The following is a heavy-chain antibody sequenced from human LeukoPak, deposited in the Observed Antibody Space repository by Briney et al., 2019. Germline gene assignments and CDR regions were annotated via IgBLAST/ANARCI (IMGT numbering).Heavy chain of an antibody. Sequence: GGSLRLSCAASGFTFSSYSMNWVRQAPGKGLEWVSSISSSSSYIYYADSVKGRFTISRDNAKNSLYLQMNSLRAEDTAVYCCARDNGEIHEYYFDYWGQGTLVTVSS. V-gene: IGHV3-21*01. CDR3: ARDNGEIHEYYFDY. CDR1: GFTFSSYS. J-gene: IGHJ4*02. D-gene: IGHD3-10*01. CDR2: ISSSSSYI.